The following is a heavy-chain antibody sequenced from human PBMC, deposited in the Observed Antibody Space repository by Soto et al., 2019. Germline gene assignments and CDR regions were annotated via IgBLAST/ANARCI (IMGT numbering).Heavy chain of an antibody. D-gene: IGHD6-6*01. Sequence: PGGSLRLSCAASGFTFSSYGMHWVRQAPGKGLEWVAVIWYDGSNKYYADSVKGRFTISRDNSKNTLYLQMNSLRAEDTAVYYCARDGDPYSSSSLVDYWGQGTLVTVSS. V-gene: IGHV3-33*01. J-gene: IGHJ4*02. CDR2: IWYDGSNK. CDR3: ARDGDPYSSSSLVDY. CDR1: GFTFSSYG.